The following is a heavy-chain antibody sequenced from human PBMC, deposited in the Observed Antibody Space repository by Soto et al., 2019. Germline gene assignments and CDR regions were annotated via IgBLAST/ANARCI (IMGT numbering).Heavy chain of an antibody. J-gene: IGHJ6*02. CDR3: ARDAPPHYYYYGMDV. CDR2: IDPSDSYT. CDR1: GYSFTSYW. Sequence: GESLKISCKGSGYSFTSYWISWVRQMPGKCLEWMGRIDPSDSYTNYSPSFQGHVTISADKSISTAYLQWSSLKASDTAMYYGARDAPPHYYYYGMDVWGQGTTVTVSS. V-gene: IGHV5-10-1*01.